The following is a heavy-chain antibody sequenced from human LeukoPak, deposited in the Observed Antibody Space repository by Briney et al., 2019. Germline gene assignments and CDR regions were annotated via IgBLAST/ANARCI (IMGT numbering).Heavy chain of an antibody. CDR1: GFIFRNYW. J-gene: IGHJ4*03. CDR2: INHDGGDK. V-gene: IGHV3-7*02. CDR3: TITGGPTVTAFDL. D-gene: IGHD4-17*01. Sequence: CGSHRLSCVASGFIFRNYWMSWVRQAPGKGLEWVANINHDGGDKNYVDSVKGRFTISRDNAKSSLYLQMNSLRVEDTAVYYCTITGGPTVTAFDLWGHVIMVTVSS.